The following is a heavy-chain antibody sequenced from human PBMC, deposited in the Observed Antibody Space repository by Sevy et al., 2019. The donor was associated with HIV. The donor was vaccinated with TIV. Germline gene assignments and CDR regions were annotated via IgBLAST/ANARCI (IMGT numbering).Heavy chain of an antibody. CDR2: ISSRSSYT. Sequence: GGSLRLSCAASGFTFSGYYMSWIRQAPGKGLEWVSYISSRSSYTNYADSVRGLFTISSDNAKNSLYLQMNSLRAEDTDVYYCARDRIAAADHYFDYWGQGSLVTVSS. J-gene: IGHJ4*02. CDR1: GFTFSGYY. CDR3: ARDRIAAADHYFDY. D-gene: IGHD6-13*01. V-gene: IGHV3-11*06.